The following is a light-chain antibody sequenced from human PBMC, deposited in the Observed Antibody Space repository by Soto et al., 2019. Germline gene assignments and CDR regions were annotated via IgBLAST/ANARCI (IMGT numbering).Light chain of an antibody. Sequence: QSVLTQPPSASGTPGQRVTISCSGSSSNIGSNLVYWYQQLPGTAPRLLIYKNNQRPSGVPDRFSGSKSGTSASLAISGPRSEDEADYYCSAWDDSLSGVVFGGGTKLTVL. CDR3: SAWDDSLSGVV. CDR2: KNN. V-gene: IGLV1-47*01. CDR1: SSNIGSNL. J-gene: IGLJ2*01.